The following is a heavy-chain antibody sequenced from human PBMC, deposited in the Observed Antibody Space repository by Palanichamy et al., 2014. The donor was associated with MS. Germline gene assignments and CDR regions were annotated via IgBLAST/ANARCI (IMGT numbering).Heavy chain of an antibody. CDR1: GFTFSDHY. CDR2: ITKKDNRYTT. CDR3: ARVIGYGVYGSHFDY. D-gene: IGHD4-17*01. J-gene: IGHJ4*02. V-gene: IGHV3-72*01. Sequence: EVQLVESGGGLVQPGGSLRLSCAASGFTFSDHYMDWVRQAPGKGLEWVGRITKKDNRYTTQYAASVKGRFTISRDDSKNSLYLQMNSLKTEDTAVYYCARVIGYGVYGSHFDYWGQGTLVPVSS.